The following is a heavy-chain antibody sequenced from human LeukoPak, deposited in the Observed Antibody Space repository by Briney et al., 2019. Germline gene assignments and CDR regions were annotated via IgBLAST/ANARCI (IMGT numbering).Heavy chain of an antibody. CDR2: ISPGGGPT. CDR3: AREWWGAFDI. CDR1: GFPFSIYG. J-gene: IGHJ3*02. Sequence: PGGSLRLSCAGSGFPFSIYGMNWVRQAPGKGLEWVSGISPGGGPTYYADSVKGRFTISRDDSKSTLYLQMNSLRAEDTAVYYCAREWWGAFDIWGQGTMVTVSS. D-gene: IGHD2-15*01. V-gene: IGHV3-23*01.